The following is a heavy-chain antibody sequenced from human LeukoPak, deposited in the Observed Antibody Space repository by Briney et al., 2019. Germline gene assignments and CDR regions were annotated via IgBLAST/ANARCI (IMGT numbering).Heavy chain of an antibody. CDR3: SRKSLGSRSWFRDY. D-gene: IGHD6-13*01. V-gene: IGHV3-33*01. CDR2: IWYHGGNK. J-gene: IGHJ4*02. Sequence: GGSLRLSCAASGFTFSSYGMLWVRQAPGKGLEWVSVIWYHGGNKYYADSVKGRFTISRDNSKNTLYLQMNSLRAEDTAVYYCSRKSLGSRSWFRDYWGQGTLDTVSS. CDR1: GFTFSSYG.